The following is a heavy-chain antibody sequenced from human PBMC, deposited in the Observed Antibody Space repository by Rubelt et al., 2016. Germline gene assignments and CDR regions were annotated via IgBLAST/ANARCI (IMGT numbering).Heavy chain of an antibody. J-gene: IGHJ4*02. V-gene: IGHV2-5*02. CDR1: GFSLSTSGVG. CDR2: IYGDDDK. CDR3: AHGGFKFNY. D-gene: IGHD2-15*01. Sequence: QITLKESGPTLVKPTQTLTLTCTFSGFSLSTSGVGVCWIRQPPGKALEWLALIYGDDDKRYSPSPKSRLTISKDTSKNQVVVTLTNMCPVDTATDYCAHGGFKFNYWGQGTLVTASS.